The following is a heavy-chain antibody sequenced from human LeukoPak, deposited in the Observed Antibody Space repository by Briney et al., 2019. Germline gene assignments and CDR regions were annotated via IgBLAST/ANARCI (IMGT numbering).Heavy chain of an antibody. CDR2: IYHNGST. V-gene: IGHV4-38-2*02. D-gene: IGHD3-22*01. Sequence: SETLSLTCTVSGYSVSSPFHWGWIRQPPGKGLECIGNIYHNGSTYNNPSLKSRLTISVDTSKNQFSLRLSSVTAADTAVYYCARADYYNRVIDYWGQGTLVTVSS. J-gene: IGHJ4*02. CDR1: GYSVSSPFH. CDR3: ARADYYNRVIDY.